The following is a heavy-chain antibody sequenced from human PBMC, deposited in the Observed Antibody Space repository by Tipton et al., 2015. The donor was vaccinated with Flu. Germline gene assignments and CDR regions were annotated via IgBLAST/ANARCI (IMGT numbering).Heavy chain of an antibody. CDR3: ARDFAGTAAHFDY. CDR1: GYTFTSYY. J-gene: IGHJ4*02. CDR2: IDPSGGST. D-gene: IGHD1-1*01. Sequence: QLVQSGAEVKKPGASVKVSCKASGYTFTSYYIHWVRQAPGQGLEWMGIIDPSGGSTSYAQKFQGRVTMARDTSTSTVYMELSSLRSEDPAVYYCARDFAGTAAHFDYWGQGTLVTVSS. V-gene: IGHV1-46*01.